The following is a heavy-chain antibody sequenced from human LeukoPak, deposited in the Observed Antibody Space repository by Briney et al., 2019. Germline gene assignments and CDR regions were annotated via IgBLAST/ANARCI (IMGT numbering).Heavy chain of an antibody. V-gene: IGHV3-7*03. CDR3: ARDPYRFAFDI. Sequence: GSLSLSCAASGFSFSTIYMSRVRQTPGQGLEWVANINVDGTAEYYVDSVKGRFTISRDNAKNSLYLQMNSLRAEDTAVYYCARDPYRFAFDIWGQGTVVLVSS. D-gene: IGHD1-26*01. J-gene: IGHJ3*02. CDR2: INVDGTAE. CDR1: GFSFSTIY.